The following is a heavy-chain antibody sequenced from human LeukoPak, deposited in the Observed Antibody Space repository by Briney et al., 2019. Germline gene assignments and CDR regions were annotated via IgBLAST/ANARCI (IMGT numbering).Heavy chain of an antibody. Sequence: GESLQISCKGSGYSFTSFWIGWVRQMPGKGLEWMGIIFPDDSDTRYSPSFQGQVTISADKSISTAYLQWSSLKASDTAIYYCVRQRPFYSGPYFDYWGQGTLVTVSS. CDR1: GYSFTSFW. J-gene: IGHJ4*02. CDR3: VRQRPFYSGPYFDY. D-gene: IGHD2-15*01. V-gene: IGHV5-51*01. CDR2: IFPDDSDT.